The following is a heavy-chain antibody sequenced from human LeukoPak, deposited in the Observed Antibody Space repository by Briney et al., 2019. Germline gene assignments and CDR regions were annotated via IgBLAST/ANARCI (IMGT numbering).Heavy chain of an antibody. D-gene: IGHD5-18*01. CDR1: GFTFSSYW. V-gene: IGHV3-74*01. CDR3: ARETYSYGRPFDY. J-gene: IGHJ4*02. CDR2: INSDGSST. Sequence: GGCLRLSCAASGFTFSSYWMHWVRQAPGKGLVWDSRINSDGSSTSYADSVKGRFTISRDNAKNTLYLQMNSLRAEDTAVYYYARETYSYGRPFDYWGQGTLVTVSS.